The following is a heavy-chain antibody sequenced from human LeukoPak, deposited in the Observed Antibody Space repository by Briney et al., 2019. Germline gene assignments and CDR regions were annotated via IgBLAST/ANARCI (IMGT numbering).Heavy chain of an antibody. D-gene: IGHD6-19*01. CDR3: AREIALAAAPDY. Sequence: GGSLRLSCAASGFTFSSYSMDWVRQAPGKGLEWVSSISSSSSYIYYADSVKGRFTISRDNAKNSLYLQMNSLRAEDTAVYYCAREIALAAAPDYWGQRTLVTVSS. V-gene: IGHV3-21*01. CDR2: ISSSSSYI. CDR1: GFTFSSYS. J-gene: IGHJ4*02.